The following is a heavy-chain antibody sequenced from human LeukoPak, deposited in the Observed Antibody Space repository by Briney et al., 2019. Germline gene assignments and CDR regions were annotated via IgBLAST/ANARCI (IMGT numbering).Heavy chain of an antibody. CDR2: INPNRGGT. CDR1: GYTFTGYY. D-gene: IGHD1-26*01. CDR3: ARESEWELLVSAFDI. V-gene: IGHV1-2*02. Sequence: GASVKVSCKASGYTFTGYYMHWVRQAPGQGLEWMGWINPNRGGTNYAQKFQGRVTMTRDTSISTAYMELSRLRSDDTAVYYCARESEWELLVSAFDIWGQGTMVTVSS. J-gene: IGHJ3*02.